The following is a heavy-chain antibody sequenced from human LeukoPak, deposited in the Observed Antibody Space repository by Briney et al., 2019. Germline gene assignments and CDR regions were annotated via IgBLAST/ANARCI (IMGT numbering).Heavy chain of an antibody. J-gene: IGHJ6*03. D-gene: IGHD3-22*01. CDR3: AKDYSSGYSYYYYMDV. V-gene: IGHV3-30*18. CDR2: ISYDGSNK. Sequence: GGSLRLSCTVSGFTVSSNSMSWVRQAPGKGLEWVAVISYDGSNKYYADSVKGRFTISRDNSKNTLYLQMNSLRAEDTAVYYCAKDYSSGYSYYYYMDVWGKGTTVTVSS. CDR1: GFTVSSNS.